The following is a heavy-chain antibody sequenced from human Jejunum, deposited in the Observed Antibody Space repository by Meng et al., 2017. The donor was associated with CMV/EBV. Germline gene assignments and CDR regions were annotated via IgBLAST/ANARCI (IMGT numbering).Heavy chain of an antibody. J-gene: IGHJ6*02. CDR1: SNCW. CDR2: IKQDGDEE. V-gene: IGHV3-7*01. Sequence: SNCWLSWVRQAPGKGLEWVANIKQDGDEEYYVDSVKGRLTISRDNAKNSLYLQMNSLRAEDTAVYYCARDRYSYGRYYYYYAMDVWGQGTTVTVSS. D-gene: IGHD5-18*01. CDR3: ARDRYSYGRYYYYYAMDV.